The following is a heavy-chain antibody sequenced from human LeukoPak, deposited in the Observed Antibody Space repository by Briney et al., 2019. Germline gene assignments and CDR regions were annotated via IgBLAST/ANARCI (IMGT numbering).Heavy chain of an antibody. CDR2: IYYSGST. Sequence: SETLSLTCTVSGGSISSYYWSWIRQPPGKGLEWIGYIYYSGSTNYNPSLKSRVTISVDTSKNQFSLKLSSVTAADTAVYYCARTTMVRGTYYTDVWGKGTTVTISS. CDR3: ARTTMVRGTYYTDV. CDR1: GGSISSYY. V-gene: IGHV4-59*01. J-gene: IGHJ6*03. D-gene: IGHD3-10*01.